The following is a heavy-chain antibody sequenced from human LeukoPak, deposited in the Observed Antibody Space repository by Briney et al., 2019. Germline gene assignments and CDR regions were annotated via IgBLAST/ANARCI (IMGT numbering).Heavy chain of an antibody. CDR3: VKSGYSTSSDVDY. CDR1: GFTFSAHA. Sequence: GGSLRLSCSVSGFTFSAHAMHWVRQPPGKGLEFLSSINSNGDSTYHADSVKGRFTISRDNSRSTLYLQMRSLRPEDTAVYYCVKSGYSTSSDVDYWGQGTLVIVSS. J-gene: IGHJ4*02. V-gene: IGHV3-64D*09. CDR2: INSNGDST. D-gene: IGHD6-6*01.